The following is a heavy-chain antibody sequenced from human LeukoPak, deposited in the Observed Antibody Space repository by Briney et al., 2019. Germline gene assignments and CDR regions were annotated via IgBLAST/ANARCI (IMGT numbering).Heavy chain of an antibody. CDR1: GFTFTSYS. D-gene: IGHD4/OR15-4a*01. Sequence: GGSLRLSCAASGFTFTSYSMNWVRQAPGKGLEWVSCISSSSSTIYYADSVKGRFTISRDNAKNSLYLQMNSLRAEDTAVYYCARVPNTSPDYWGQGTLVTVSS. CDR2: ISSSSSTI. J-gene: IGHJ4*02. V-gene: IGHV3-48*01. CDR3: ARVPNTSPDY.